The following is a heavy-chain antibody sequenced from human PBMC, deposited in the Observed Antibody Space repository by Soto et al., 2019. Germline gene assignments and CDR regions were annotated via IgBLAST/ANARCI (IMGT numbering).Heavy chain of an antibody. D-gene: IGHD3-22*01. CDR3: ARVVVVIPPGYYYAMDV. CDR2: ITSSSDTI. J-gene: IGHJ6*02. V-gene: IGHV3-48*02. CDR1: GFTFSSFH. Sequence: GGSLRLSCAASGFTFSSFHMNWVRQAPGRGLEWVAYITSSSDTIYYSDSVKGRFTISRDNGKNSLFLQMNSLRDEDTAVYYCARVVVVIPPGYYYAMDVWRQGTTVTVSS.